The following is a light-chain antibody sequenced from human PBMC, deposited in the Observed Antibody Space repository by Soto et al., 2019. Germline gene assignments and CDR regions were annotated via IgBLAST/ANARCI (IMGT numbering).Light chain of an antibody. J-gene: IGKJ3*01. CDR1: QSISSY. CDR2: AAS. Sequence: IQMTQSPSSLSASVGDRVTITCRASQSISSYLNWYQQKPGKAPKLLFYAASSLQSGVPSRFSGSGSGTDFTLTISSLQPEDFATNYCQQSYSTPPFTFGPGTKVDIK. CDR3: QQSYSTPPFT. V-gene: IGKV1-39*01.